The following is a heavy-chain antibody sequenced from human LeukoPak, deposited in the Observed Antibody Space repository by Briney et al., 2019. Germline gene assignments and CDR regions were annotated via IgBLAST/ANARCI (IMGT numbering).Heavy chain of an antibody. J-gene: IGHJ4*02. CDR3: ARNPPGWLVPDY. Sequence: ASVKVSCKASGGTFSSYSISWVRQAPGQGLEWMGWISAYNGNTNYAQKLQGRVTMTTDTSTSTAYMELRSLRSDDTAVYYCARNPPGWLVPDYWGQGTLVTVSS. CDR2: ISAYNGNT. V-gene: IGHV1-18*01. D-gene: IGHD6-19*01. CDR1: GGTFSSYS.